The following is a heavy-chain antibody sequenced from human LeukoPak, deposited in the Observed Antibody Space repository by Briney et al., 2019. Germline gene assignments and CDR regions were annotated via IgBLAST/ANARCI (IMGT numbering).Heavy chain of an antibody. D-gene: IGHD2-2*01. CDR1: GDSISSANYY. J-gene: IGHJ4*02. V-gene: IGHV4-39*07. Sequence: SGTLSLTCTVSGDSISSANYYWGWVRQPPGKGLEWIGSIYFSGSTYYNPSLKSRVTISVETSKVQFSLKLSSVTAADTAVYYCARDSCSSTSCRKKFDNWGQGTLVTVSS. CDR2: IYFSGST. CDR3: ARDSCSSTSCRKKFDN.